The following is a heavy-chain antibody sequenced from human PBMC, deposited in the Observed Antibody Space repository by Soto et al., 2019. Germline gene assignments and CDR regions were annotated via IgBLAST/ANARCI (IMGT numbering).Heavy chain of an antibody. CDR2: IYYSGST. Sequence: PSETLSLTCAVYGGSFSGYYWSWIRQPPGKGLEWIGYIYYSGSTNYNPSLKSRVTISVDTSKNQFSLKLSSVTAADTAVYYCARHVDVWGKGTTVTVSS. CDR1: GGSFSGYY. CDR3: ARHVDV. J-gene: IGHJ6*04. V-gene: IGHV4-59*08.